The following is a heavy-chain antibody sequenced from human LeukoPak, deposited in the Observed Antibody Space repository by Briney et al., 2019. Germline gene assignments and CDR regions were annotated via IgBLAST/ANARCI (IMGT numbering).Heavy chain of an antibody. D-gene: IGHD3-10*01. CDR2: IIPIFGTA. Sequence: GSSVKVSCKASGGTCSSYAISWVRQAPGQGLEWMGGIIPIFGTANYAQKFQGRVTITADESTSTAYMELSSLRSEDTAVYYCAAQGYSVGSGSYWDFDYWGQGTLVTVSS. CDR1: GGTCSSYA. V-gene: IGHV1-69*01. J-gene: IGHJ4*02. CDR3: AAQGYSVGSGSYWDFDY.